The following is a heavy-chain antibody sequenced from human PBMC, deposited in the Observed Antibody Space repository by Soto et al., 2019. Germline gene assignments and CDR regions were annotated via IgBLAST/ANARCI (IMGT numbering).Heavy chain of an antibody. D-gene: IGHD3-22*01. V-gene: IGHV1-69*13. Sequence: ASVKVSCKASGGTFSSYAISWVRQAPGQGLEWMGGIIPIFGTANYAQKFQGRVTITADESTSTAYMELSSLRSEDTAVYYCARACAILALTMIGLGDICRQETMVTVSS. J-gene: IGHJ3*02. CDR3: ARACAILALTMIGLGDI. CDR2: IIPIFGTA. CDR1: GGTFSSYA.